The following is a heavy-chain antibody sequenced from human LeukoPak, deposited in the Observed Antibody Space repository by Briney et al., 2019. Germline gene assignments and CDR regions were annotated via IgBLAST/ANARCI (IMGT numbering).Heavy chain of an antibody. Sequence: GGSLTLSCAASGYTFSDFSVNWVRQSPGKGLEWVSSISVRSNYRYYADSVRGRFTISRDDARDSLFLQMNSLRAEDTAVYFCVRLRRNNDRSGYYYYYDYWGQGTLVTVSS. D-gene: IGHD3-22*01. CDR3: VRLRRNNDRSGYYYYYDY. CDR1: GYTFSDFS. J-gene: IGHJ4*02. V-gene: IGHV3-21*01. CDR2: ISVRSNYR.